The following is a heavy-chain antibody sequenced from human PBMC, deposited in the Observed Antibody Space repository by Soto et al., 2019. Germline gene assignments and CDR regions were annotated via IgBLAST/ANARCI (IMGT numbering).Heavy chain of an antibody. CDR3: ARTVILTRYLDY. D-gene: IGHD3-9*01. J-gene: IGHJ4*02. Sequence: PSETLSLTCTVSGDYISNDYWSWIRQPPGKGLEWIGYIYYSGSTNYNPSLKSRVTISVDTSKNQFSLKLSSVTAADTAVYYCARTVILTRYLDYWGQGTLVTVSS. V-gene: IGHV4-59*01. CDR1: GDYISNDY. CDR2: IYYSGST.